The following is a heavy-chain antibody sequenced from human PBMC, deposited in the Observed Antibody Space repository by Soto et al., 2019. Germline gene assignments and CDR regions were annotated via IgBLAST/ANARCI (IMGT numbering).Heavy chain of an antibody. CDR1: GGSVSSVNYY. Sequence: SQTMSLTCTVSGGSVSSVNYYWSWIRQPPGKGLEWIGYIYYSGSTNYNPSLKSRVTISVETSKNQFSLKLSSVTAADTAVYYCARQDYAADAAFDIWGQGTMVTVSS. CDR3: ARQDYAADAAFDI. J-gene: IGHJ3*02. CDR2: IYYSGST. D-gene: IGHD4-17*01. V-gene: IGHV4-61*01.